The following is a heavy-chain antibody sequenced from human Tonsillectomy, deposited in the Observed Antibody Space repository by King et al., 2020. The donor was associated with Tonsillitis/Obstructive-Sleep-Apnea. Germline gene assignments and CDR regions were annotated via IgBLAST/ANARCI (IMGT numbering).Heavy chain of an antibody. CDR3: ARDLSYCSGGSCYDRFDY. CDR2: IKRDGSEK. CDR1: GFTFTTYW. D-gene: IGHD2-15*01. J-gene: IGHJ4*02. V-gene: IGHV3-7*01. Sequence: VQLVESGGGLVQPGGSLRLSCAGSGFTFTTYWMTWVRQAPGKGLEWVANIKRDGSEKNYVDSVKGRFTISRDNAKNSLYLQMNSLGAADTAVYYCARDLSYCSGGSCYDRFDYWGQGTLVTVSS.